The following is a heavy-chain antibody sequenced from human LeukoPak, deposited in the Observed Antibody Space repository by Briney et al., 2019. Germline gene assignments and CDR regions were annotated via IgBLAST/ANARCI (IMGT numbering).Heavy chain of an antibody. CDR2: ISSSSSYI. CDR1: GFTFSSYS. V-gene: IGHV3-21*01. CDR3: ARRSASGDHYFDY. Sequence: GGSLRLSCAASGFTFSSYSMSWVRQAPGKGLEWVSSISSSSSYIYYADSVKGRFTISRDNAKNSLYLQMNSLRAEDTAVYYCARRSASGDHYFDYWGQGTLVTVSS. J-gene: IGHJ4*02. D-gene: IGHD3-10*01.